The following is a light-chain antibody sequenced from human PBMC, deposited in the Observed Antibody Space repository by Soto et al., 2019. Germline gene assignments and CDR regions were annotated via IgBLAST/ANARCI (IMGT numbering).Light chain of an antibody. CDR1: QRISGW. V-gene: IGKV1-5*01. Sequence: DIQMTQSPSTLSXXLGXXXXXXXRASQRISGWLAWHQQKPGKAPKLLIYDVSALKRGVPPRFSGSGSGTEFTLTISSLQPEDFATYYCQQYDSFSVTFGQGTKVDIK. CDR3: QQYDSFSVT. J-gene: IGKJ1*01. CDR2: DVS.